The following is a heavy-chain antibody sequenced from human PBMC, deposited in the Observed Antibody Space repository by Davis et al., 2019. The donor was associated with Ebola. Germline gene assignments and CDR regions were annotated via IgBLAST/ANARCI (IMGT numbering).Heavy chain of an antibody. V-gene: IGHV4-34*01. D-gene: IGHD3-22*01. CDR3: AREGPSGYSNWFDP. Sequence: MPSETLSLTCAVYGGSFSGYYWSWIRQPPGKGLEWIGEINHSGRTNYNPSLTSRVTISVDTSKNQFSLKMSSVNAADTAVYYCAREGPSGYSNWFDPWGQGTLVTVSS. J-gene: IGHJ5*02. CDR2: INHSGRT. CDR1: GGSFSGYY.